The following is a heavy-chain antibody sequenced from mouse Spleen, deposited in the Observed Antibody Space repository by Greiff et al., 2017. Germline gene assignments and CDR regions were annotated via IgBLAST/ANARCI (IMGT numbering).Heavy chain of an antibody. CDR1: GFTFSDYY. CDR2: INYDGSST. V-gene: IGHV5-16*01. CDR3: ARDDGATGTWFAY. Sequence: EVQVVESEGGLVQPGSSMKLSCTASGFTFSDYYMAWVRQVPEKGLEWVANINYDGSSTYYLDSLKSRFIISRDNAKNILYLQMSSLKSEDTATYYCARDDGATGTWFAYWGQGTLVTVSA. J-gene: IGHJ3*01. D-gene: IGHD4-1*02.